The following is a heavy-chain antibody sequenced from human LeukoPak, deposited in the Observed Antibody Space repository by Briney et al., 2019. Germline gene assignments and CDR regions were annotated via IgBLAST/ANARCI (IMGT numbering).Heavy chain of an antibody. D-gene: IGHD6-6*01. J-gene: IGHJ6*04. Sequence: NPSETLSLTCSVSGGSISGYYWSWIRQPPGKALEWIGYIYSSGSTNFNPSLQSRVTISVDASKNQVSLNLSSVTVADTAIYYCARLTFTTRPVDVWGKGTTVTVSS. V-gene: IGHV4-4*09. CDR1: GGSISGYY. CDR2: IYSSGST. CDR3: ARLTFTTRPVDV.